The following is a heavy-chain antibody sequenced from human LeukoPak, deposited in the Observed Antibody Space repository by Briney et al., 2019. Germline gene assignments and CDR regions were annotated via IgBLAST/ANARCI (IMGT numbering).Heavy chain of an antibody. V-gene: IGHV3-9*01. Sequence: PGRSLRLSCAASGFTFDDYAMHWVRQAPGKGLEWVSGISWNSGSIGYADSVKGRFTISRDNAKNSLYLQMNSLRAEDTALYYCAKAGDSSGYYNPYFDYWGQGTLVTVSS. CDR1: GFTFDDYA. CDR3: AKAGDSSGYYNPYFDY. D-gene: IGHD3-22*01. J-gene: IGHJ4*02. CDR2: ISWNSGSI.